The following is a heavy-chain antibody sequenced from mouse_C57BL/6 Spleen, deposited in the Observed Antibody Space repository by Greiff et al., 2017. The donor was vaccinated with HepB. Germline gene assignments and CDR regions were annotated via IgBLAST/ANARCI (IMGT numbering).Heavy chain of an antibody. CDR3: ARDYYGSSYGV. D-gene: IGHD1-1*01. CDR1: GFTFSSYG. V-gene: IGHV5-6*01. J-gene: IGHJ1*03. CDR2: ISSGGSYT. Sequence: EVHLVESGGDLVKPGGSLKLSCAASGFTFSSYGMSWVRQTPDKRLEWVATISSGGSYTYYPDSVKGRFTISRDNAKNTLYLQMSSLKSEDTAMYYCARDYYGSSYGVWGTGTTVTVSS.